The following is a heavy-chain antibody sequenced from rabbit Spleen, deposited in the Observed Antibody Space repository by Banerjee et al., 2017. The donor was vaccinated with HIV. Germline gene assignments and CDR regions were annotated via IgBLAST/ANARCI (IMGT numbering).Heavy chain of an antibody. J-gene: IGHJ4*01. CDR3: ARDLVAAIGWNFNL. Sequence: EPLEESGGGLVKPEGSLTLTCKASGVSLNDKDVMSWVRQAPGKGLEWIAYINIVTGRSVYASWAKGRFTMSRTSSTTVTLQMPSLTAADTASYYCARDLVAAIGWNFNLWGPGTLVTVS. D-gene: IGHD5-1*01. CDR2: INIVTGRS. V-gene: IGHV1S45*01. CDR1: GVSLNDKDV.